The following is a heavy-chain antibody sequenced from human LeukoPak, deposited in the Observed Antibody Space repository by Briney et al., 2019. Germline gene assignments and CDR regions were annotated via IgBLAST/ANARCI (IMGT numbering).Heavy chain of an antibody. D-gene: IGHD2-15*01. V-gene: IGHV4-34*01. CDR3: ARRELSGED. CDR1: GGSFSGYY. CDR2: INHSGST. Sequence: SETLSLTCAVYGGSFSGYYWSWIRQPPGKGLEWIGEINHSGSTNYNPSLKSRVTISVDTSKNQFSLKLSSVTAADTAVYYCARRELSGEDWGQGTMVTVSS. J-gene: IGHJ3*01.